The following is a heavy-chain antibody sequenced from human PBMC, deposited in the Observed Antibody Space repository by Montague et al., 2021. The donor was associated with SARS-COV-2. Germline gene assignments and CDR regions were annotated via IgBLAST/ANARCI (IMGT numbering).Heavy chain of an antibody. Sequence: SETLSLTCTVSGGSISNSRSYWGWVRQPPSKGLEYIGSIYYMGTTYYNPSLKSRVTVSLDTSKNQFSLQLSSVTATDTAVYYCARHDPNYGGRGGNFEHWGQGTLAIVSS. J-gene: IGHJ1*01. CDR2: IYYMGTT. CDR1: GGSISNSRSY. CDR3: ARHDPNYGGRGGNFEH. V-gene: IGHV4-39*01. D-gene: IGHD2-21*01.